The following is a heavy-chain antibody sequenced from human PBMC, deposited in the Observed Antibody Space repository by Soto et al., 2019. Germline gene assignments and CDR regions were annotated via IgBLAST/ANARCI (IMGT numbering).Heavy chain of an antibody. V-gene: IGHV4-39*01. CDR2: IYYSGST. CDR3: AGEYYDFWSGYSNWFDP. Sequence: PSETLSLTCTASGGSISSSSYYWGWIRQPPGKGLEWIGSIYYSGSTYYNPSLRSRVTISVDTSKNQFSLKLSSVTAADTAVYYCAGEYYDFWSGYSNWFDPWGQGTLVTVSS. CDR1: GGSISSSSYY. J-gene: IGHJ5*02. D-gene: IGHD3-3*01.